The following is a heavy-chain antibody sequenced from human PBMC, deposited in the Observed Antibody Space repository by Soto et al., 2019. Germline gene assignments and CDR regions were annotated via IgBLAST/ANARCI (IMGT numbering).Heavy chain of an antibody. J-gene: IGHJ4*02. V-gene: IGHV3-74*01. CDR1: GFTFSGSW. D-gene: IGHD3-10*01. CDR2: INGDGSGT. Sequence: EVQLVESGGGLVQPVGSLRLSCAASGFTFSGSWMHWVRQAPGKGLVWVSRINGDGSGTSYADFVKGRFTISRDNDKNTLFLQMNGLRAEYTAVYYWARGIFGSGTANDYWGQGTLVTVSS. CDR3: ARGIFGSGTANDY.